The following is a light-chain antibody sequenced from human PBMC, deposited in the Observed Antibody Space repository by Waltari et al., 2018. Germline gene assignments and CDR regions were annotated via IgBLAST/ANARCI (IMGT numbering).Light chain of an antibody. CDR3: QQRNNWPPFT. Sequence: ETVLTQSPATLSLSPGDTATLSCRASQNIGNDLAWYQQRPGQALRLLIYDSSTRATGIPARFSGSGSGTDFTLTISSLEPEDVATYFCQQRNNWPPFTFGPGTILDIK. CDR2: DSS. J-gene: IGKJ3*01. CDR1: QNIGND. V-gene: IGKV3-11*01.